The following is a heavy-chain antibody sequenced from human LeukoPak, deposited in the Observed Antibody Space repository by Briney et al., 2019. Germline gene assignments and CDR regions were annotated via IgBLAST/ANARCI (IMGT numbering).Heavy chain of an antibody. CDR3: ARDRVTHFDI. D-gene: IGHD2-21*02. CDR1: GFTFSSYW. Sequence: GGSLRLSCAASGFTFSSYWMHWVRQAPGKWLVWVSRINSDGSSTSYADSVKGRFTISRDNAKNSLYLQMNSLRVEDTAVYYCARDRVTHFDIWGQGTMVTVSS. V-gene: IGHV3-74*01. J-gene: IGHJ3*02. CDR2: INSDGSST.